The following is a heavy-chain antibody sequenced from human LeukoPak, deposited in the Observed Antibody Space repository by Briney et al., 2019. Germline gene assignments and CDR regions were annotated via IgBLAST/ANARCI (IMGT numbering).Heavy chain of an antibody. Sequence: ASVKVSCKASGGTFSSYAISWVRQAPGQGLEWMGGIIPIFGTANYAQKFQGRVTITADKSTSTAYMELSSLRSEDTAVYYCAQTWYSGGWYGVYWFDPWGQGTLVTVSS. CDR2: IIPIFGTA. D-gene: IGHD6-19*01. J-gene: IGHJ5*02. V-gene: IGHV1-69*06. CDR3: AQTWYSGGWYGVYWFDP. CDR1: GGTFSSYA.